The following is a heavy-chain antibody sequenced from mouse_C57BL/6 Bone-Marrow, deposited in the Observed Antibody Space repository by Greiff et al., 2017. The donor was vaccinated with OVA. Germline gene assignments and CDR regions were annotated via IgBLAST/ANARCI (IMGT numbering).Heavy chain of an antibody. V-gene: IGHV3-6*01. Sequence: EVQLQESGPGLVKPSQSLSLTCSVTGYSITSGYYWNWIRQFPGNKLEWMGYISYDGSNNYNPSLKNRISITRDTSKNQFFLKLNSVTTEDTATYYCAREGDYYGSSYVGYWGKGTTLTVSS. CDR1: GYSITSGYY. CDR3: AREGDYYGSSYVGY. J-gene: IGHJ2*01. CDR2: ISYDGSN. D-gene: IGHD1-1*01.